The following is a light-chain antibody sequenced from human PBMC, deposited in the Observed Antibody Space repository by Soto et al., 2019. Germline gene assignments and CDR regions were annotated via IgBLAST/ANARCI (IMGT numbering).Light chain of an antibody. V-gene: IGKV4-1*01. CDR3: QQYHSDPIT. Sequence: DFLMTQSPDSLALSLGERSTINCKSSQSVLSNSDNKNYLAWFQQKPGHPPKLLIYWASTRESGVPDRFSGSGSATDFTLTISSLQAEDVAVYYCQQYHSDPITFGQGTRLEIK. CDR2: WAS. CDR1: QSVLSNSDNKNY. J-gene: IGKJ5*01.